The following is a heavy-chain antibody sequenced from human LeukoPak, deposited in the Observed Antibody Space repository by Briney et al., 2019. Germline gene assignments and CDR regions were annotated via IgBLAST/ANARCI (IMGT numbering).Heavy chain of an antibody. Sequence: PSETLSLTCTVSGGSISSYYWSWIRQPPGKGLEWIGEINHSGSTNYNPSLKSRVTISVDTSKNQFSLKLSSVTAADTAVYYCARGGGSGSSPRGRYWGQGTLVTVSS. D-gene: IGHD1-26*01. V-gene: IGHV4-34*01. CDR1: GGSISSYY. J-gene: IGHJ4*02. CDR3: ARGGGSGSSPRGRY. CDR2: INHSGST.